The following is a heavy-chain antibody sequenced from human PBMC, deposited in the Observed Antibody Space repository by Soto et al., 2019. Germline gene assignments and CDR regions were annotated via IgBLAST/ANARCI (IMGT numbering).Heavy chain of an antibody. Sequence: QVQLVQSGAEVKKPGASVRVSCTASGYSFSAYYIHWMRQAPGQGLEWMGWINPNSGGTKFAQKFQGWVTMTRDTSISTAYMELSRLKSDDTAVYFCARESGGTTATLDYYYFYMDVWGKGTTVTVSS. CDR2: INPNSGGT. V-gene: IGHV1-2*04. CDR3: ARESGGTTATLDYYYFYMDV. J-gene: IGHJ6*03. D-gene: IGHD4-17*01. CDR1: GYSFSAYY.